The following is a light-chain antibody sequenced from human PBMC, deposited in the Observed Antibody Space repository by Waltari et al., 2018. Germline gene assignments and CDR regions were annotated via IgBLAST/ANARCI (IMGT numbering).Light chain of an antibody. V-gene: IGLV1-47*01. Sequence: QSVPTQPPSASGTPGQRATMSCSVGSSSIANNYVLGDQQAPGAAPRLLIYRNSQRPSGVPHRFAGSKSGTSASLAISGLRSDDEDDYYCAVWDDSLGAWVFGGGTRVTVL. CDR1: SSSIANNY. CDR3: AVWDDSLGAWV. J-gene: IGLJ3*02. CDR2: RNS.